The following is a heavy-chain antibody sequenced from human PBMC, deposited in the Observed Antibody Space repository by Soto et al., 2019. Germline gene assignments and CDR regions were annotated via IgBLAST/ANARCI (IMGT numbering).Heavy chain of an antibody. V-gene: IGHV1-69*13. Sequence: GASVKVSCKASGGTFSSYAISWVRQAPGQGLEWMGGIIPIFGTANYAQKFQGRVTITADESTSTAYMELSSLRSEDTAVYYCARDLEREMATITGYWGQGTLVTASS. J-gene: IGHJ4*02. CDR1: GGTFSSYA. D-gene: IGHD5-12*01. CDR2: IIPIFGTA. CDR3: ARDLEREMATITGY.